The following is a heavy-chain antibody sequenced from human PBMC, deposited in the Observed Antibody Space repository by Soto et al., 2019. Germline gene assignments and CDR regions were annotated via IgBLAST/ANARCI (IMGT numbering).Heavy chain of an antibody. D-gene: IGHD5-12*01. CDR2: ISGSDGSA. J-gene: IGHJ6*02. Sequence: PGGSLRLSSASSGFHFSSYAMNWVRQAPGKGLEWVSVISGSDGSAYYADSVKGRFTISRDNSKNTLYLQMNSLRAEDTAVYYCAKDTEVAYYYYGMDVWGQGTTVTVSS. V-gene: IGHV3-23*01. CDR1: GFHFSSYA. CDR3: AKDTEVAYYYYGMDV.